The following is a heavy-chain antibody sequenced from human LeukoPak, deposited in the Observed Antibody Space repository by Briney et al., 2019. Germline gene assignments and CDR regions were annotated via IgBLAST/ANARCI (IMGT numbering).Heavy chain of an antibody. V-gene: IGHV1-2*02. Sequence: ASVKVSCKASGYTFTSYYMHWVRQAPGQGLEWMGWINPNSGGTNYAQKFQGRVTMTRDTSISTAYMELSRLRSDDTAVYYCARSAAIYWYFDLWGRGTLVTVSS. D-gene: IGHD2-2*01. CDR2: INPNSGGT. J-gene: IGHJ2*01. CDR3: ARSAAIYWYFDL. CDR1: GYTFTSYY.